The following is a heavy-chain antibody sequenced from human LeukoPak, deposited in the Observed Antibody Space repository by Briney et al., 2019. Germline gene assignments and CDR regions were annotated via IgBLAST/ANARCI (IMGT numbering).Heavy chain of an antibody. V-gene: IGHV1-18*01. J-gene: IGHJ4*02. D-gene: IGHD3-3*01. CDR2: ISAYNGNT. CDR1: GYTFTSYG. Sequence: ASVKVSCKASGYTFTSYGISWVRQAPGQGLEWMGWISAYNGNTNYAQKLQGRVTMTTDTSTSTAYMELRSLRSDDTAVYCCAREIRRFLEWYSDYWGQGTLVTVSS. CDR3: AREIRRFLEWYSDY.